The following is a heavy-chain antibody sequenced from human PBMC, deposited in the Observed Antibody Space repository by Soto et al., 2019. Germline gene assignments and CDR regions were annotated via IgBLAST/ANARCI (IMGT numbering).Heavy chain of an antibody. CDR1: GFTFSSYA. J-gene: IGHJ6*03. V-gene: IGHV3-48*01. CDR3: AREAIYCTNGVCYPDNYYYYMDV. CDR2: ISSSSSTI. Sequence: GGSLRLSCAASGFTFSSYAMSWVRQAPGKGLEWVSYISSSSSTIYYADSVKGRFTTSRDNAKNSLYLQMNSLRAEDTAVYYCAREAIYCTNGVCYPDNYYYYMDVWGKGTTVTVSS. D-gene: IGHD2-8*01.